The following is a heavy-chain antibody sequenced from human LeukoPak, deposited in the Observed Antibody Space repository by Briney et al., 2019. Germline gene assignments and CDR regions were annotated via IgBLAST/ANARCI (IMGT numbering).Heavy chain of an antibody. CDR2: ISYDGSNK. CDR1: GFTFSSYA. V-gene: IGHV3-30-3*01. J-gene: IGHJ4*02. CDR3: ARSPGIAAPDY. D-gene: IGHD6-13*01. Sequence: GGSLRLSCAASGFTFSSYAMHWVRQAPGKGLEWVAVISYDGSNKYYADSVKGRFTISRDNSKNTLYLQMNSLRAEDTAVCYCARSPGIAAPDYWGQGTLVTVPS.